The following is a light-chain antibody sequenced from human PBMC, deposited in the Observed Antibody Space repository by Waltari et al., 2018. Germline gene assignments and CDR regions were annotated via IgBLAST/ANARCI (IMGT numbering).Light chain of an antibody. J-gene: IGLJ2*01. CDR3: AVWDDSLNGPL. CDR2: TND. Sequence: QSVLTQPPSASGTPGQRVSISCSGSGSNIGSNTGNWYQQLPGTAPKLLIYTNDQRPSRVPDRFSGSKSGTSASLAIIVLQSDYAAAYHFAVWDDSLNGPLFAGWTKLTVL. V-gene: IGLV1-44*01. CDR1: GSNIGSNT.